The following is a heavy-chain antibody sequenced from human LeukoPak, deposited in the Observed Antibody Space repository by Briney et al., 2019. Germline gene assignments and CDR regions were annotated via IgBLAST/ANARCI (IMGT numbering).Heavy chain of an antibody. CDR1: GFTFSSYA. J-gene: IGHJ4*02. V-gene: IGHV3-23*01. CDR2: ISGSGGST. CDR3: ASYIAVAGTPFDY. D-gene: IGHD6-19*01. Sequence: GGSLRLSCAASGFTFSSYAMSWVRHAPGRGLEWVSAISGSGGSTYYADSVKGRFTISRDNSKNTLYLQMNSLRAEDTAVYYCASYIAVAGTPFDYWGQGTLVTVSS.